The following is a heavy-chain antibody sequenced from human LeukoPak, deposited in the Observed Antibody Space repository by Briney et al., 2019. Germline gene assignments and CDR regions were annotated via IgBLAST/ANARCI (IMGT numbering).Heavy chain of an antibody. V-gene: IGHV4-59*08. CDR1: GGSISSHY. CDR3: ARPRTAISGAYYYYYMDV. J-gene: IGHJ6*03. CDR2: VYNSGST. Sequence: SETLSLTCTVSGGSISSHYWSWIRQPPGKGLEWIGYVYNSGSTNYNPSLTSRVTISVDTSKSQFSLNLSSVTAADTAVYYCARPRTAISGAYYYYYMDVWGKGTTFTVSS. D-gene: IGHD5-18*01.